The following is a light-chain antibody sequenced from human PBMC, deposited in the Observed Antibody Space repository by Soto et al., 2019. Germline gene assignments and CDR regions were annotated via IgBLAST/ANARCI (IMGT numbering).Light chain of an antibody. CDR1: QSIGSW. CDR3: QQYNNYPYT. V-gene: IGKV1-5*03. Sequence: DIQMTQSPSTLSASVGDRVTITCRASQSIGSWLAWYQQTPEIAPNAMIYKASSLESGVPSRFSGSGSGTEFTLTIISLQPDDFATYYCQQYNNYPYTFGQGTKLETK. CDR2: KAS. J-gene: IGKJ2*01.